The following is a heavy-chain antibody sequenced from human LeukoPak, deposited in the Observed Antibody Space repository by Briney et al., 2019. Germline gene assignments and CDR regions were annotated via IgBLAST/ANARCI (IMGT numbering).Heavy chain of an antibody. Sequence: SVKVSCKASGGTFSSYAISWVRQAPGQGLEWMGGIIPIFGTANYAQKFQGRVTITTDESTSTAYMELSSLRSEDTAVYYCAVPVRGDGYNFGYWGQGTLVTVSS. J-gene: IGHJ4*02. CDR1: GGTFSSYA. D-gene: IGHD5-24*01. CDR3: AVPVRGDGYNFGY. CDR2: IIPIFGTA. V-gene: IGHV1-69*05.